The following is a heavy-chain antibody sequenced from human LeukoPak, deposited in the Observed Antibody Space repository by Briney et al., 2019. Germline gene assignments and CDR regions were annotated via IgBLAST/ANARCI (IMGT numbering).Heavy chain of an antibody. V-gene: IGHV1-46*01. D-gene: IGHD3-22*01. CDR3: ARGASSGYYYDYFDY. Sequence: QAPXXGLXXXXXINPTCGSTSYAQKFQGTVTMTRDTSTSTVYMELSSLRSEDTAVYYCARGASSGYYYDYFDYWGQGTLVTVSS. CDR2: INPTCGST. J-gene: IGHJ4*02.